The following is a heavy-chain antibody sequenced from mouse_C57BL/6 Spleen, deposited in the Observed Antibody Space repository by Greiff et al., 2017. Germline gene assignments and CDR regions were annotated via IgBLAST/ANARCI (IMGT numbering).Heavy chain of an antibody. J-gene: IGHJ2*01. CDR2: IHPNSGST. CDR3: AREGGRSYGFDY. Sequence: QVQLKQPGAELVKPGASVKLSCKASGYTFTSYWMHWVKQRPGQGLEWIGMIHPNSGSTNYNEKFKSKATLTVDKSSSTAYMQLSSLTSEDSAVYYCAREGGRSYGFDYWGQGTTLTVSS. CDR1: GYTFTSYW. V-gene: IGHV1-64*01. D-gene: IGHD1-1*01.